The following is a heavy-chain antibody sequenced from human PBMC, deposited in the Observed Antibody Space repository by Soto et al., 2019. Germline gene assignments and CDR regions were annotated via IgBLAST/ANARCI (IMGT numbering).Heavy chain of an antibody. V-gene: IGHV4-39*01. Sequence: SETLSLTCGFSCYSVTSSDYYWAWIRQPPGKGLEWIGSMFYSGLTYYNPSLKSRVTLSVDTSKNQFSVRLNSVTAADTAVYYCAPLSVSLSGPYGIHVWGQGTTVTVSS. CDR1: CYSVTSSDYY. D-gene: IGHD2-15*01. CDR3: APLSVSLSGPYGIHV. J-gene: IGHJ6*02. CDR2: MFYSGLT.